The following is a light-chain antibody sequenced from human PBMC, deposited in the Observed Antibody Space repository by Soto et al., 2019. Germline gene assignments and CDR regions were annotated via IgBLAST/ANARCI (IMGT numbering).Light chain of an antibody. CDR3: QQYYSYPRT. J-gene: IGKJ1*01. V-gene: IGKV1-8*01. CDR1: QGISSY. Sequence: IQITQSPSSLSASVGDRVTITCRASQGISSYLAWYQQKPGKAPKLLIYAASTLQSGVPSRFSGSGSGTDFTLTISCLQSEDFATYYCQQYYSYPRTCGQGTKVDIK. CDR2: AAS.